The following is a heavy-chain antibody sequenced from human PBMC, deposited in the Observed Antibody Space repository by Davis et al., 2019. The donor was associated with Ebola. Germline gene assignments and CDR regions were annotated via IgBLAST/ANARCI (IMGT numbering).Heavy chain of an antibody. CDR2: ISSSSSYT. Sequence: GGSLRLSCAASGFTFSDYYMSWIRQAPGKGLEWVSYISSSSSYTNYADSVKGRFTISRDNAKNSLYLQMNSLRAEDTAVYYCARAGSNYPLGYYYGMDVWGQGTTVTVSS. CDR3: ARAGSNYPLGYYYGMDV. D-gene: IGHD4-11*01. V-gene: IGHV3-11*06. CDR1: GFTFSDYY. J-gene: IGHJ6*02.